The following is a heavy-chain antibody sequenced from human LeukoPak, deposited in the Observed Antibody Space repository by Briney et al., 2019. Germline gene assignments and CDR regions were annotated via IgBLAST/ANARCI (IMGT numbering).Heavy chain of an antibody. CDR1: GDSVSSNSVT. D-gene: IGHD6-19*01. CDR2: TYYRSTWYN. V-gene: IGHV6-1*01. Sequence: SQTLSLTCAISGDSVSSNSVTWNWIRQSPSRGLEWLGRTYYRSTWYNDYAVSVRGRITVNPDTSKNQFSLQLNSVTPKDTAVYYCARGKAVAGRGFDYWGQGTLVTVSS. CDR3: ARGKAVAGRGFDY. J-gene: IGHJ4*02.